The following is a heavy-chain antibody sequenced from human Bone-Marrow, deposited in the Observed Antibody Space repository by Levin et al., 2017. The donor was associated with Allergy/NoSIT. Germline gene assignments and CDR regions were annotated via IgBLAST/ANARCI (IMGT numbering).Heavy chain of an antibody. Sequence: GGSLRLSCAASGFTFSSYWMSWVRQAPGKGLEWVANIKQDGSEKYYVDSVKGRFTISRDNAKNSLYLQMNSLRAEDTAVYYCARDLGFLEWLYYYYGMDGWGQGTTVTVSS. V-gene: IGHV3-7*01. CDR1: GFTFSSYW. J-gene: IGHJ6*02. CDR3: ARDLGFLEWLYYYYGMDG. D-gene: IGHD3-3*01. CDR2: IKQDGSEK.